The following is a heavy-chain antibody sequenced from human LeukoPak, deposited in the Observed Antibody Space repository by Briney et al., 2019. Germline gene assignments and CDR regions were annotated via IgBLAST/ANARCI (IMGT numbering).Heavy chain of an antibody. CDR3: ASRLGYCSGGSCYSEGVDY. J-gene: IGHJ4*02. CDR2: IYYSGST. CDR1: GGSISSGGYY. V-gene: IGHV4-31*03. Sequence: PSQTLSLTCTLSGGSISSGGYYGSWIRQHPGKGLEWIGYIYYSGSTYYNPALKSRVTISVDTSKNQFSLKLSSVTAADTAVYYCASRLGYCSGGSCYSEGVDYWGQGTPVTVSS. D-gene: IGHD2-15*01.